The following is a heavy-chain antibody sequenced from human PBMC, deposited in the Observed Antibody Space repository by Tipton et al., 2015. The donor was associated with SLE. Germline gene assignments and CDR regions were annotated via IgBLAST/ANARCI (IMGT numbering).Heavy chain of an antibody. CDR3: VGGGENDY. V-gene: IGHV3-7*01. D-gene: IGHD3-16*01. Sequence: SLRLSCAASGFTFRHLWMDWVRQAPGKGLEWVATIKEDGSEKYYVDSVKGRFTISRDNAKNSLYLQLNSLRDDDTAVYYCVGGGENDYWGQGTLV. CDR2: IKEDGSEK. CDR1: GFTFRHLW. J-gene: IGHJ4*02.